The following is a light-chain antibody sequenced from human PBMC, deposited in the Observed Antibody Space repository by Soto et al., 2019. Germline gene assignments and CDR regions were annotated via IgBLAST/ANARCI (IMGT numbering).Light chain of an antibody. V-gene: IGLV4-60*02. CDR2: LEGSGSY. CDR1: SGHSSYI. Sequence: QPVLTQSSSASASLGSSVKLTCTLSSGHSSYIIAWHQQQPGKAPRYLMKLEGSGSYNKGSGVPDRFSGSSSGADRYLTISILQFEDEADYYCETWDSNTHWVFGGGTMLTVL. J-gene: IGLJ3*02. CDR3: ETWDSNTHWV.